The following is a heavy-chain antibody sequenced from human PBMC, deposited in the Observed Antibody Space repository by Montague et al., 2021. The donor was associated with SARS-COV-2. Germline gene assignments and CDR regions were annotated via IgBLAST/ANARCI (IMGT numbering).Heavy chain of an antibody. V-gene: IGHV3-23*01. J-gene: IGHJ6*02. D-gene: IGHD3-10*01. CDR2: SSGSDGGT. Sequence: SLRLSCAASGFTFSNSAMNWVRQAPGEGLEWVSGSSGSDGGTHYADSVKGRFTISRDNSKNVLYLQMNSLRAEDTALYYCANDSYYYGLGYGMDVWGQGTTATVSS. CDR1: GFTFSNSA. CDR3: ANDSYYYGLGYGMDV.